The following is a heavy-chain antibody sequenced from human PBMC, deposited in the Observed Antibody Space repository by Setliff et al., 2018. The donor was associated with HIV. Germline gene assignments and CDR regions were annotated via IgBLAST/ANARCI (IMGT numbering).Heavy chain of an antibody. Sequence: GESLKISCAASGFTFSSYEMNWVRQAPGKGLEWVSYISSTGNIIYYADSVKGRFTISRDNSKNTLYLQMNSLRAEDTAVYYCAKAPYYYDSSGYYPDYWGQGTLVTVSS. CDR1: GFTFSSYE. CDR2: ISSTGNII. V-gene: IGHV3-48*03. D-gene: IGHD3-22*01. J-gene: IGHJ4*02. CDR3: AKAPYYYDSSGYYPDY.